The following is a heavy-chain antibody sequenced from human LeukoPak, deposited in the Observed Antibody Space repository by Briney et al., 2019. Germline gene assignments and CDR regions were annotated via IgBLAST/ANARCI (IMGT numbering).Heavy chain of an antibody. CDR3: ARVAGSSSWYDYYFDY. J-gene: IGHJ4*02. D-gene: IGHD6-13*01. Sequence: GASVKVSCKASGYTFTGYYMHWVRQAPGQGLEWMGWINPNSGGTNYAQKFQGRVTMTRGTSISTAYMELSRLRSDDTAVYYCARVAGSSSWYDYYFDYWGQGTLVTVSS. V-gene: IGHV1-2*02. CDR2: INPNSGGT. CDR1: GYTFTGYY.